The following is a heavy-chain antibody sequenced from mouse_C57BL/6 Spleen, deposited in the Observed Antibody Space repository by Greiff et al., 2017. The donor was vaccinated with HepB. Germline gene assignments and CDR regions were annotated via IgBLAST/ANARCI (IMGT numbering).Heavy chain of an antibody. J-gene: IGHJ4*01. D-gene: IGHD1-1*01. CDR2: IWTGGGT. Sequence: VKLEESGPGLVAPSQSLSITCTVSGFSLTSYAISWVRQPPGKGLEWLGVIWTGGGTNYNSALKSRLSISKDNSKSQVFLKMNSLQTDDTARYYCARRGSSLRDYAMDYWGQGTSVTVSS. CDR3: ARRGSSLRDYAMDY. CDR1: GFSLTSYA. V-gene: IGHV2-9-1*01.